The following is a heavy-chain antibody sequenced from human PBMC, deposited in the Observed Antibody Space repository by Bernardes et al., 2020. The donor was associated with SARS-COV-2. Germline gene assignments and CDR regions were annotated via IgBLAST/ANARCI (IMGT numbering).Heavy chain of an antibody. CDR3: ARALGITSSLSALDV. J-gene: IGHJ6*02. V-gene: IGHV3-66*02. D-gene: IGHD2-2*01. CDR1: GFFISAKY. CDR2: MFSNERT. Sequence: GGSLRLSCVASGFFISAKYMNWVRQAPGKGLEWVSIMFSNERTFYADTVKGRFTISRDISKNTLYLQMDSLRGEDTAVYYCARALGITSSLSALDVWGQGTTVTVSS.